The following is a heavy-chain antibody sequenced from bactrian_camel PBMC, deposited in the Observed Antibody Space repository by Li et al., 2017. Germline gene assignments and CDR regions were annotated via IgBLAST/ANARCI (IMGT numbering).Heavy chain of an antibody. CDR1: GYTISSAY. V-gene: IGHV3S40*01. Sequence: VQLVESGGGLVQAGGSLRLSCVVSGYTISSAYMGWFRQAPGKDREGVAAIYTGTGTRWYRNSMEGRFTISEDNTNNTVSLQMTNLKPEDTAMYYCAADFSPCLAVPGMSYWGRGTQVTVS. J-gene: IGHJ4*01. CDR3: AADFSPCLAVPGMSY. CDR2: IYTGTGTR. D-gene: IGHD6*01.